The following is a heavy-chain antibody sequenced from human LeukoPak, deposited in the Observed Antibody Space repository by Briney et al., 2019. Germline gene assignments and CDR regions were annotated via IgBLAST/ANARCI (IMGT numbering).Heavy chain of an antibody. J-gene: IGHJ3*02. D-gene: IGHD3-22*01. CDR1: GGSISSYY. CDR3: ARHSGYYYARDAFDI. Sequence: SETLSLTCTVSGGSISSYYWGWIRQRPGKGLGWRGYLYYSGSTNYNPYLKSRVTISVDTAKNQFSLKLSAGTAADTAVYYRARHSGYYYARDAFDIWGQGPMLPLPS. CDR2: LYYSGST. V-gene: IGHV4-59*08.